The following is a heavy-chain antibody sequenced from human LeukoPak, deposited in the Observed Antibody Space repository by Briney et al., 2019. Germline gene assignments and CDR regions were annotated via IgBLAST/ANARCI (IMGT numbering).Heavy chain of an antibody. V-gene: IGHV3-23*01. CDR2: ISGSGGST. J-gene: IGHJ4*02. CDR1: GFTFSSYA. Sequence: GGSLRLSCAASGFTFSSYAMSWVRQAPGKGLEWVSAISGSGGSTYYADSVKGRFTISRDNSKNTLYLQMNSPRAEDTAVYYCLKGRRDPEEYSSGWKYYFDYWGQGTLVTVSS. CDR3: LKGRRDPEEYSSGWKYYFDY. D-gene: IGHD6-19*01.